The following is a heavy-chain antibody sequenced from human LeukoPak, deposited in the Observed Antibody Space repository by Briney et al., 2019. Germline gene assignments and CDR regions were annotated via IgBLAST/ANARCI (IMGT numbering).Heavy chain of an antibody. Sequence: SETLSLTCTVSGGSISSYYWSWIRQPPGKGLEWIGYIYYSGSTNYNPSLKSRVTISVDTSKNQFSLKLSSVTAADTAVYYCARYSCSSTSCYFDPWGQGTLVTVSS. CDR1: GGSISSYY. V-gene: IGHV4-59*01. CDR3: ARYSCSSTSCYFDP. CDR2: IYYSGST. J-gene: IGHJ5*02. D-gene: IGHD2-2*01.